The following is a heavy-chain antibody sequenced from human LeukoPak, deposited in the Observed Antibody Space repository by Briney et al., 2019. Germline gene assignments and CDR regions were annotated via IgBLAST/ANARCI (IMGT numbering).Heavy chain of an antibody. CDR1: GYSFTSYW. V-gene: IGHV5-51*01. D-gene: IGHD3-16*02. Sequence: GESLKISCKGSGYSFTSYWIGWVRQMPGKGLEWMGIIYPGDSDTRYSPSFQGQVTISADKSISTAYLQWSSLKASGTATYYCARHGLSDDYVWGSYRSQPDYWGQGTLVTVSS. CDR3: ARHGLSDDYVWGSYRSQPDY. CDR2: IYPGDSDT. J-gene: IGHJ4*02.